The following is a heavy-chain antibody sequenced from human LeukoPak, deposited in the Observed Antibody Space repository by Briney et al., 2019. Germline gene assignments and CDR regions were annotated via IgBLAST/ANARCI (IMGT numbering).Heavy chain of an antibody. CDR2: IRASGGST. J-gene: IGHJ4*02. CDR3: ATRSYCSSTSCYNVGY. V-gene: IGHV3-23*01. CDR1: GFTFSNHA. D-gene: IGHD2-2*02. Sequence: GGSLRLSCAASGFTFSNHAMSWVRQAPGKGLEWVSNIRASGGSTYYADSVKGRFTISRDNSKNTLYLQMNSLRAEDTAVYYCATRSYCSSTSCYNVGYWGQGTLVTVSS.